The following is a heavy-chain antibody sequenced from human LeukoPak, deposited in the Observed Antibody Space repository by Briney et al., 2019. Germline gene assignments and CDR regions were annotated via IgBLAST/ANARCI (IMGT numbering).Heavy chain of an antibody. V-gene: IGHV4-38-2*01. CDR2: IYHSGST. D-gene: IGHD1-26*01. CDR3: ARPGIVGYYYYYMDV. CDR1: GYSISSGYY. Sequence: PSETLSLTCAVSGYSISSGYYRGWIRQPPGKGLEWIGSIYHSGSTYYNPSLKSRVTISVDTSKNQFSLKLSSVTAADTAVYYCARPGIVGYYYYYMDVWGKGTTVTVSS. J-gene: IGHJ6*03.